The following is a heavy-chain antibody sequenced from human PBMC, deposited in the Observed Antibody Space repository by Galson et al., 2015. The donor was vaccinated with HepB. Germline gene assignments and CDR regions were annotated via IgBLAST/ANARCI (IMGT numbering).Heavy chain of an antibody. CDR2: ISYDGSNK. CDR1: GFTFSSYG. Sequence: SLRLSCAASGFTFSSYGMHWVRQAPGKGLEWVAVISYDGSNKYYADSVKGRFTISRDNSKNTLYLQMNSLRAEDTAVYYCAKEGVAAVDYWGQGTLVPVSS. CDR3: AKEGVAAVDY. V-gene: IGHV3-30*18. D-gene: IGHD6-13*01. J-gene: IGHJ4*02.